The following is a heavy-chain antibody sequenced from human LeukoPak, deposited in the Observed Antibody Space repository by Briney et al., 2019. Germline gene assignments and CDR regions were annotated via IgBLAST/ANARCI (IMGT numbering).Heavy chain of an antibody. Sequence: SETLSLTCTVFGGSISTNYWSWIRQPPGRGLEWICYIYYSGRTNYNPSLKSRVTISIDTSKNQFSLKLSSVTAADTAVYYCARDPKDFYDTSNYLYFDYWGRGTLVTVSS. V-gene: IGHV4-59*01. CDR1: GGSISTNY. D-gene: IGHD3-22*01. CDR2: IYYSGRT. J-gene: IGHJ4*02. CDR3: ARDPKDFYDTSNYLYFDY.